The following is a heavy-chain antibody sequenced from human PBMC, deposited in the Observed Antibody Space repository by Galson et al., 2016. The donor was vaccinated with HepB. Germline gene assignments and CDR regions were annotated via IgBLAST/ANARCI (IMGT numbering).Heavy chain of an antibody. CDR1: AFTFGSYA. V-gene: IGHV3-13*01. D-gene: IGHD1-14*01. CDR3: ARDGGGTGGYYYYAMDV. CDR2: IGTAGDT. Sequence: SLRLSCAASAFTFGSYAMHWVRYVTGKGLEWVSAIGTAGDTYYPGSVKGRFTISRENAKNSLYLQMNSLRDEDTAVYYCARDGGGTGGYYYYAMDVWGQGTTVTVSS. J-gene: IGHJ6*02.